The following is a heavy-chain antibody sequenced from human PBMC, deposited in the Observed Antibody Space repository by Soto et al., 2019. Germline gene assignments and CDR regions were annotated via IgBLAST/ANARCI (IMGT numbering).Heavy chain of an antibody. V-gene: IGHV3-48*02. CDR3: ASQLLFRMVYATDDAFDI. D-gene: IGHD2-8*01. Sequence: GSLRLSCAASGFTFSSYIMNWVRQAPGKGLEWVSYISSSSSTIYYADSVKGRFTISRDNAKNSLYLQMNSLRDEDTAVYYCASQLLFRMVYATDDAFDIWGQGTMVTVSS. CDR1: GFTFSSYI. J-gene: IGHJ3*02. CDR2: ISSSSSTI.